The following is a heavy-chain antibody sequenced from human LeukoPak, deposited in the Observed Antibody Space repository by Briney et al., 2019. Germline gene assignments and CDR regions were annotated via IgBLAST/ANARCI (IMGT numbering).Heavy chain of an antibody. CDR3: ATDYGDYGGQAWFDP. D-gene: IGHD4-17*01. V-gene: IGHV1-69*04. CDR1: GGTFSSYA. CDR2: IIPILGIA. J-gene: IGHJ5*02. Sequence: GSSVKVSCKASGGTFSSYAISWVRQAPGQGLEWMGRIIPILGIANYAQKFQGRVTITADKSTSTAYMELSSLRSEDTAVYYCATDYGDYGGQAWFDPRGQGTLVTVSS.